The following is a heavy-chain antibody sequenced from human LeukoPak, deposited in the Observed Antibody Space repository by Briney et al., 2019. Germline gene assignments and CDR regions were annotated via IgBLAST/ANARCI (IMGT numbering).Heavy chain of an antibody. CDR3: ARRGSGWVLSVDY. J-gene: IGHJ4*02. D-gene: IGHD6-19*01. V-gene: IGHV4-34*01. CDR1: GRSFSGYY. Sequence: SETLSLTCAVYGRSFSGYYWNWIRQPPGKGLEWIGEINHSGSTNYNPSLKSRVTISVDTSKNQFSLKLSSVTAADTAVYYCARRGSGWVLSVDYWGQGTLVTVSS. CDR2: INHSGST.